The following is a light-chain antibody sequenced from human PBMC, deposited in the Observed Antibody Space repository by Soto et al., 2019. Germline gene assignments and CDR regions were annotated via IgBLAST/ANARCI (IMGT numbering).Light chain of an antibody. V-gene: IGKV3-11*01. CDR3: QHRNNRPFS. J-gene: IGKJ3*01. Sequence: EIVLTQSPATLSLSPGERATLSCRASQSVSSYLAWYQQKPGQAPRLLIYDASSRATGIPDRFSGGGSGTDFTLTISSLEPEDFAVYYCQHRNNRPFSFGPGTKVDIK. CDR1: QSVSSY. CDR2: DAS.